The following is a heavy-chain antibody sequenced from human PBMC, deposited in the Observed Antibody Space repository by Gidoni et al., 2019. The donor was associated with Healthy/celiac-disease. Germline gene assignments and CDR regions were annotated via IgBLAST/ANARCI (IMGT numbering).Heavy chain of an antibody. J-gene: IGHJ6*02. CDR1: GFTFSSYA. CDR2: ISYDGSNK. V-gene: IGHV3-30*01. D-gene: IGHD3-22*01. Sequence: QVQLVESGGGVVQPGRSLRLSCAASGFTFSSYAMHWVRQAPGKGLEWVAVISYDGSNKYYADSVKGRFTISRDNSKNTLYLQMNSLRAEDTAVYYCARGRALFYDSSVRDYYYYGMDVWGQGTTVTVSS. CDR3: ARGRALFYDSSVRDYYYYGMDV.